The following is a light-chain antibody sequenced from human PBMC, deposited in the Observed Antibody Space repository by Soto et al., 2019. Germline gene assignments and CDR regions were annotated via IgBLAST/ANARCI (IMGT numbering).Light chain of an antibody. CDR2: AAS. Sequence: EIVMTQSPATLSVSLGERATLSCRASQSVSTDLAWYQQKPGQAPRLLIYAASNRATGIPARFSGSGSGTDFTLTISRLEPEDFAVYYCQQYGSSPRTFGQGTRLEI. J-gene: IGKJ5*01. CDR1: QSVSTD. V-gene: IGKV3-20*01. CDR3: QQYGSSPRT.